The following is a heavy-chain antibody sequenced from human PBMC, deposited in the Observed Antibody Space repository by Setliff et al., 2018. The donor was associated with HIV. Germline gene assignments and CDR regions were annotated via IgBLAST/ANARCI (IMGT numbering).Heavy chain of an antibody. J-gene: IGHJ6*03. D-gene: IGHD2-8*01. CDR1: GESFSGHY. Sequence: KPSETLSLTCAVYGESFSGHYWNWIRQPPGKGLEWIGEINGYGSSHYNPSLKNRLTLSVDTYKKQFSLTLTSVTAADTAVYYCARGSSYDRGFFPRTLYHYYYLDVWANGTTVTVSS. CDR2: INGYGSS. CDR3: ARGSSYDRGFFPRTLYHYYYLDV. V-gene: IGHV4-34*01.